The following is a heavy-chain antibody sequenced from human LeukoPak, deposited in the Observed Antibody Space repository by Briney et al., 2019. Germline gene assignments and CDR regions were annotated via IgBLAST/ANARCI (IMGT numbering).Heavy chain of an antibody. CDR2: MNPNSGNT. D-gene: IGHD6-6*01. V-gene: IGHV1-8*01. CDR1: GYTFTSYD. CDR3: ARNQQLAEYYYYYGMDV. Sequence: ASVKVSCKASGYTFTSYDINWVRQATGQGLEWMGWMNPNSGNTGYAQKFQGRVTMTRNTSISTAYMELSSLRSEDTAVYYCARNQQLAEYYYYYGMDVWGQGTTVTVSS. J-gene: IGHJ6*02.